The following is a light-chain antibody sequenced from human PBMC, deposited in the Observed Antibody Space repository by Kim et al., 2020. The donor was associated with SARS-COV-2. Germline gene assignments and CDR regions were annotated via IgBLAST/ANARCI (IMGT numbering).Light chain of an antibody. CDR2: LDD. J-gene: IGLJ2*01. Sequence: GQRVTISCCGSRTTIESNTVNWYQHLPETAPKLLIYLDDRRPSGVPDRFSASKSGTSASLAISGLRSEDEGTYYCSTWDNNLTGQVFGGGTQLTVL. CDR1: RTTIESNT. CDR3: STWDNNLTGQV. V-gene: IGLV1-44*01.